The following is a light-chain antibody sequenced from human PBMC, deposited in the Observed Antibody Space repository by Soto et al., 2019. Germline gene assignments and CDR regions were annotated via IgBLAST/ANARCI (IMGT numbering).Light chain of an antibody. CDR1: TSDVGGYNS. CDR2: DVS. Sequence: QSVLTQPASVSGSPGHSITVSCTGTTSDVGGYNSVSWYQQHPGKVPKLMIYDVSNRPSGVSNRFSGSKSGNTASLTISGLQAEDEADYYCSSYTSSRTLVFGTGTKVTVL. V-gene: IGLV2-14*01. CDR3: SSYTSSRTLV. J-gene: IGLJ1*01.